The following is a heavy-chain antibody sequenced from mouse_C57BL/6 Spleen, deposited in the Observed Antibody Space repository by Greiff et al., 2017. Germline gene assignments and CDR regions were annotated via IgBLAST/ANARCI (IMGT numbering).Heavy chain of an antibody. CDR1: GFSLTSYG. CDR3: AKIYYDYDEDFDV. V-gene: IGHV2-5*01. D-gene: IGHD2-4*01. Sequence: QVQLQQSGPGLVQPSQSLSITCTVSGFSLTSYGVHWVRQSPGKGLKWLGVIWRGGSTDYNAAFMSRLSITKDNSKSQVFFKMNSLQADDTAIYYCAKIYYDYDEDFDVWGTGTTVTVSS. CDR2: IWRGGST. J-gene: IGHJ1*03.